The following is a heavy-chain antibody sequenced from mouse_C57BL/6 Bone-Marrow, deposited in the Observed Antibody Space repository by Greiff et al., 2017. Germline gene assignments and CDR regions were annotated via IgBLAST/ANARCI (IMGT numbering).Heavy chain of an antibody. CDR3: ARGGLRRGRYFGY. CDR1: GYTFTSYG. D-gene: IGHD2-4*01. CDR2: IYPRSGNT. J-gene: IGHJ2*01. Sequence: QVQLQQSGAELARPGASVKLSCKASGYTFTSYGISWVKQRTGQGLEWIGEIYPRSGNTYYNEKFKGKATLTADKSSSKAYMELRSLTSEDSAVYFCARGGLRRGRYFGYWGQGTTLTVSS. V-gene: IGHV1-81*01.